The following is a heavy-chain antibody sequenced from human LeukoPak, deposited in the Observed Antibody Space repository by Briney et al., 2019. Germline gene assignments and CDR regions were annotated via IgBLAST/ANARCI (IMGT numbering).Heavy chain of an antibody. CDR3: AKRTRDGFNTPIDF. D-gene: IGHD5-24*01. CDR2: ISYIDVET. CDR1: GFILSNYA. Sequence: GGSLRLSCAASGFILSNYAMNWVCQVPGKGLEWVSGISYIDVETYYADSVKGRFTISSDNSMNTLYLQMNSLTVEDTAVYYCAKRTRDGFNTPIDFWGQGTLVTVS. V-gene: IGHV3-23*01. J-gene: IGHJ4*02.